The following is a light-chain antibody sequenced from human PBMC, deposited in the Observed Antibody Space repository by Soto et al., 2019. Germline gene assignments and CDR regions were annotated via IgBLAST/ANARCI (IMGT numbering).Light chain of an antibody. CDR2: DAS. J-gene: IGKJ5*01. CDR3: QQRGDWPIT. V-gene: IGKV3-11*01. Sequence: EIVLTQSPATLSLSPGERATLSCRASQSVSSNLSGYHQKPGQPPRLLIYDASNRATGVPARFSGSGSGTDFTLAVSSLEPEDFAVYYCQQRGDWPITFGQGTRLEI. CDR1: QSVSSN.